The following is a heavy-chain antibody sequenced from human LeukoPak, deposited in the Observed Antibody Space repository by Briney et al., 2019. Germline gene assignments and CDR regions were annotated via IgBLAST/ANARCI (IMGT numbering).Heavy chain of an antibody. CDR3: ARGDY. V-gene: IGHV3-48*01. J-gene: IGHJ4*01. CDR2: ISSSSYSI. CDR1: GFTFSSYS. Sequence: GGSLRLSCAASGFTFSSYSMNWVRQAPGKGLEWVSYISSSSYSIYYADSVKGRFTISRDNAKNSLYLQMNSLRAEDTAVYYCARGDYWGHGTLVTVSS.